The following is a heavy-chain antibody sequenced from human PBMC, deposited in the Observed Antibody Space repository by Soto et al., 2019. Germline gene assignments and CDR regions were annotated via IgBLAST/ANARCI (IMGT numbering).Heavy chain of an antibody. V-gene: IGHV3-21*01. D-gene: IGHD3-16*01. Sequence: GSLRLSCAASGFTFSSYSMNWVRQAPGKGLEWVSSISSSSSYIYYADSVKGRFTISRDNAKNSLYLQMNSLRAEDTAVYYCAREGDDYVFDYWGQGTLVTVSS. CDR3: AREGDDYVFDY. J-gene: IGHJ4*02. CDR2: ISSSSSYI. CDR1: GFTFSSYS.